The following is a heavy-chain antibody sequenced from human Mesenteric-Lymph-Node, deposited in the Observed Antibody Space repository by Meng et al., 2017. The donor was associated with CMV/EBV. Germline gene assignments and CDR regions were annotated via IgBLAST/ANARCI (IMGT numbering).Heavy chain of an antibody. CDR2: INPNSGGT. CDR1: GYTFTGYY. CDR3: ARGSFLLITTYYFDY. D-gene: IGHD3-22*01. J-gene: IGHJ4*02. V-gene: IGHV1-2*02. Sequence: ASVKVSCKASGYTFTGYYMHWVRQAPGQGLEWMGWINPNSGGTNYAQKFQGRVTMTRDTSIGTAYMELSRLRSDDTAVYYCARGSFLLITTYYFDYWGQGTLVTVSS.